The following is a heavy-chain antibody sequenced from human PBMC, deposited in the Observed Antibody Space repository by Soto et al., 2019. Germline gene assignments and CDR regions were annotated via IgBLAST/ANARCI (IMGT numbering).Heavy chain of an antibody. V-gene: IGHV1-18*01. D-gene: IGHD2-2*01. CDR1: GYTFTSYG. CDR2: ISAYNGNT. J-gene: IGHJ4*02. Sequence: ASVKVSCKASGYTFTSYGISWVRQAPGQGLEWMGWISAYNGNTNYAQKLQGRVTMTTDTSTSTAYMELRSLRSDDTAVYYCARESAHCSSTSCYFDYWGQGTLVTVSS. CDR3: ARESAHCSSTSCYFDY.